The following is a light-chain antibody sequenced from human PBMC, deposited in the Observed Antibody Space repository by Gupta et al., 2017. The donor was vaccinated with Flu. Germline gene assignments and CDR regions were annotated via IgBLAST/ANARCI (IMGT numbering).Light chain of an antibody. V-gene: IGKV3-15*01. CDR2: GAS. Sequence: EIVMTQSPVTLSVSPGERATLSCRASQSVSSNLAWYQQKPGQAPRLLIYGASTRATGIPARFSGSGSGTEFTLTISSLQSEDLAFYYCQQYNDWPRTFGLGTKVEIK. J-gene: IGKJ1*01. CDR3: QQYNDWPRT. CDR1: QSVSSN.